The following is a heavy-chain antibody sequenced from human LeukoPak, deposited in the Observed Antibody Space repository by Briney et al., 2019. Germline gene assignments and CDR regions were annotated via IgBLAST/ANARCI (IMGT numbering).Heavy chain of an antibody. Sequence: SQTLSLTCTVSGGSISSGGYYWSWIRQHPGKGLEWIGYIYYSGSTYYNPSLKSRVTISVDTSKNQFSLKLSSVTAADTAVYFCARAGPQKNHYYGSGSYYSLDSWGQGTLVTVSS. J-gene: IGHJ4*02. V-gene: IGHV4-31*03. D-gene: IGHD3-10*01. CDR1: GGSISSGGYY. CDR2: IYYSGST. CDR3: ARAGPQKNHYYGSGSYYSLDS.